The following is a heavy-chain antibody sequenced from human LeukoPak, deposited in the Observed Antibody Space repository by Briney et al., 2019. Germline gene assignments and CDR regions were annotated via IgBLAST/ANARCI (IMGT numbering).Heavy chain of an antibody. D-gene: IGHD3-16*01. CDR3: ARDYGITPPV. Sequence: SETLSLTCTVSGGSISSYYWSWIRQPPGKGLGWIGYIYYTGSTNYNPSLKGRLTISVDTSKNQFSLKLSSVTAADTAVYYCARDYGITPPVWGQGTLVTVSS. CDR2: IYYTGST. V-gene: IGHV4-59*01. CDR1: GGSISSYY. J-gene: IGHJ4*02.